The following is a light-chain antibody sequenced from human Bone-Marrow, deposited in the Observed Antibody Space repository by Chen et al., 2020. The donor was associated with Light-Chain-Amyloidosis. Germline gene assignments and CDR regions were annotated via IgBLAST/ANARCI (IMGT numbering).Light chain of an antibody. CDR2: DAS. Sequence: EIVLTQSTATLSLSPGDRVTLSCMASQSVRFSLAWYQQKPGQAPRLLIYDASNRATGIPARFSGSGSMTDFTLTISSLEPEDFAVYYCQQRSNWPRTFGQGTKVDIK. V-gene: IGKV3-11*01. CDR3: QQRSNWPRT. CDR1: QSVRFS. J-gene: IGKJ1*01.